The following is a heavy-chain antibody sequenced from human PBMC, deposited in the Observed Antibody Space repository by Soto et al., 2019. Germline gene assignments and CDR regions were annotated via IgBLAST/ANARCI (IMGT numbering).Heavy chain of an antibody. CDR1: GFTFSSYG. V-gene: IGHV3-33*01. D-gene: IGHD1-26*01. Sequence: QVQLVESGGGVVQPGRSLRLSCAASGFTFSSYGMHWVRQAPGKGLEWVAVIWYDGSNKYYADSVKGRFTISRDNSKNTLYLQMNSLRAEDTAVYYCARDRSGSHFWFDPWGQGTLVTVSS. J-gene: IGHJ5*02. CDR3: ARDRSGSHFWFDP. CDR2: IWYDGSNK.